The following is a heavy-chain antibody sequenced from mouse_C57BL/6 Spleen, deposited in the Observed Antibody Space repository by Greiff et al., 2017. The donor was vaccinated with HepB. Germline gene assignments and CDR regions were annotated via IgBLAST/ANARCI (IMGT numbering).Heavy chain of an antibody. D-gene: IGHD1-1*01. Sequence: EVQRVESGGGLVKPGGSLKLSCAASGFTFSDYGMHWVRQAPEKGLEWVAYISSGSSTIYYADTVKGRFTISRDNAKNTLFLQMTSLRSEDTAMYYCARPTTVVADYFDYWGQGTTLTVSS. CDR3: ARPTTVVADYFDY. CDR2: ISSGSSTI. CDR1: GFTFSDYG. J-gene: IGHJ2*01. V-gene: IGHV5-17*01.